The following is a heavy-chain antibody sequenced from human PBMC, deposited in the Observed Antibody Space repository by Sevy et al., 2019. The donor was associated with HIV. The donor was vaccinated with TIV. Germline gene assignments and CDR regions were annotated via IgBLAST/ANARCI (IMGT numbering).Heavy chain of an antibody. CDR2: ISCSGGST. CDR1: GVTISNYA. CDR3: AKDSYFDNTLFDY. Sequence: GGSLRLSCATSGVTISNYAMNWVRQAPGKGLEWVSGISCSGGSTYYADSVKGRFTISRDNSKNTLYLQMNSLRAEDTAVYYCAKDSYFDNTLFDYWGQGTLVTVSS. D-gene: IGHD3-22*01. J-gene: IGHJ4*02. V-gene: IGHV3-23*01.